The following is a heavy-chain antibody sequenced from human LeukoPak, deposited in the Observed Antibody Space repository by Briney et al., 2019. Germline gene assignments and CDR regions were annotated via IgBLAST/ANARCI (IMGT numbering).Heavy chain of an antibody. CDR1: GGSISSGSYY. D-gene: IGHD2-2*01. CDR2: IYTSGST. V-gene: IGHV4-61*02. CDR3: AREAGCSSTSCLGEGRFDP. Sequence: SETLSLTCTVSGGSISSGSYYWSWIRQPAGKGLEWIGRIYTSGSTNYNPSLKSRVTISVDTSKNQFSLKLSSVTAADTAVYYCAREAGCSSTSCLGEGRFDPWGQGTLVTVSS. J-gene: IGHJ5*02.